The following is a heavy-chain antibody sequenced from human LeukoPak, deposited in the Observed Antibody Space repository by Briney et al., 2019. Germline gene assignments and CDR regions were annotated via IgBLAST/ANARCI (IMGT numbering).Heavy chain of an antibody. CDR2: IKQDVSEK. V-gene: IGHV3-7*01. J-gene: IGHJ4*02. Sequence: GGSLRLSCAACGFTFSSYWMSWVRQAPGKGLEWVATIKQDVSEKYYVDSVQGRFTISRDNAKTSLYLQMNSLRAEDTAVHYCARDFGSWEVTHFDYWGQGTLVTVSS. CDR1: GFTFSSYW. D-gene: IGHD1-26*01. CDR3: ARDFGSWEVTHFDY.